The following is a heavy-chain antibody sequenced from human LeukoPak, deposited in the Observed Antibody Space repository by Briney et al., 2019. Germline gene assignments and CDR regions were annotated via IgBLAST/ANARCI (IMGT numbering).Heavy chain of an antibody. D-gene: IGHD6-13*01. CDR2: INPNSGST. V-gene: IGHV1-2*02. CDR3: ARTKGYRSSWYGSSTYYYYSGMDV. CDR1: GNTVTDYK. J-gene: IGHJ6*02. Sequence: ASPKLSCNAAGNTVTDYKMQCVGQPRGQRHEWMGWINPNSGSTTYAQKFQGRVTRPRGTSISTAYMELSRLRSDDTAVYYCARTKGYRSSWYGSSTYYYYSGMDVWGQGTTVTVSS.